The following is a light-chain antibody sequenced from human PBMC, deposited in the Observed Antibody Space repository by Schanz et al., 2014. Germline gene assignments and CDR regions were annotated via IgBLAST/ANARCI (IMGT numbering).Light chain of an antibody. Sequence: QSALTQPASVSGSPGQSVTISCTGTSSDVGGYNYVSWYQQHPGKAPKLMIYDVSNRPSGVSSRFSGSKSTNTAALIISGLQAEDEADYYCNSYATSGTWVFGGGTKLTVL. CDR3: NSYATSGTWV. J-gene: IGLJ3*02. V-gene: IGLV2-14*01. CDR1: SSDVGGYNY. CDR2: DVS.